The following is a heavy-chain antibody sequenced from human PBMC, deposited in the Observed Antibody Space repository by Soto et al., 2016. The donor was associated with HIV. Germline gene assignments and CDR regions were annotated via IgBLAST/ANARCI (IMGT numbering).Heavy chain of an antibody. CDR1: GGSFSDYY. CDR2: INHSGST. Sequence: QVQLQQWGAGLLKPSETLSLTCGVYGGSFSDYYWSWIRQPPGKGLDWIGEINHSGSTKYNPSLKSRVTMSVDTSKNHFSLKLTSVTAADTAVYYCARHGVGVVGTTTSWFFDYWGQGILVTVSS. V-gene: IGHV4-34*01. CDR3: ARHGVGVVGTTTSWFFDY. J-gene: IGHJ4*02. D-gene: IGHD1-26*01.